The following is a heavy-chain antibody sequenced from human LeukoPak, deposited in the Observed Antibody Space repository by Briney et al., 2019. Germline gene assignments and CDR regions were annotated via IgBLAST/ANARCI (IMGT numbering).Heavy chain of an antibody. D-gene: IGHD3-10*01. CDR1: GYTFTGYY. CDR2: INPNSGGT. CDR3: ARRVSGIYYYYYMDV. V-gene: IGHV1-2*02. J-gene: IGHJ6*03. Sequence: ASVKVSCKASGYTFTGYYMHWVRQAPGQGLEWMGWINPNSGGTNYAQKFQGRVTMTRDTSISTAYMELSRLRSDDTAVYYCARRVSGIYYYYYMDVWGKGTTVTVSS.